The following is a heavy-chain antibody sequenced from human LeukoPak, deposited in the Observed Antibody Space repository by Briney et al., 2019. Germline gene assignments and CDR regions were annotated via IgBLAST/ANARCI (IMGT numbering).Heavy chain of an antibody. CDR1: GFTFNTYS. J-gene: IGHJ3*02. CDR3: ARRYI. CDR2: ISTSSTTK. V-gene: IGHV3-48*02. Sequence: PGGSLRLSCAASGFTFNTYSMNWVRQAPGKGLEWVSYISTSSTTKHYADSVKGRFTISRDNVKNLLYLQMDSLRDEDTAVYYCARRYIWGQGTVVTVSS.